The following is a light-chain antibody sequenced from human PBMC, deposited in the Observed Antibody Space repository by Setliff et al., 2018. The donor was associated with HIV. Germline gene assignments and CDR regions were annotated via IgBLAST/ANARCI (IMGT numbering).Light chain of an antibody. V-gene: IGLV2-11*01. CDR2: DVS. CDR1: SSDVGGYNY. CDR3: CSYAGSYTFPYV. Sequence: SALTQPRSVSGSPGQSVTISCTGTSSDVGGYNYVSWYQQYPGKAPKLMIYDVSKRPSGVPDRFSGSRSGNTASLTISGLQAEDEAEYYCCSYAGSYTFPYVFGTGTKVTV. J-gene: IGLJ1*01.